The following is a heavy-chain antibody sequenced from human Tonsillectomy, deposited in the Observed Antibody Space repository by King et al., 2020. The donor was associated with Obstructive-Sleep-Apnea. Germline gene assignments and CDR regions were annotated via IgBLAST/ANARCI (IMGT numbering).Heavy chain of an antibody. CDR3: AKDMRQWLMFYFDY. D-gene: IGHD6-19*01. J-gene: IGHJ4*02. V-gene: IGHV3-9*01. Sequence: QLVQSGGGLVQPGRSLRLSCAASGFTFDDYAMHWVRPAPGKGLEWVSGINWNGDSIGYADSVKGRFTISRDNAKNSLYLQMNSLRAEDTALYYCAKDMRQWLMFYFDYWGQGTLVTVSS. CDR2: INWNGDSI. CDR1: GFTFDDYA.